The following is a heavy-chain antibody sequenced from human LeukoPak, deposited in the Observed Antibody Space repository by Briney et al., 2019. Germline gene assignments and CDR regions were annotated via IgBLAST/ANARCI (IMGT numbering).Heavy chain of an antibody. CDR2: IYYSGST. D-gene: IGHD2-15*01. Sequence: SETLSLTCTVSGGSISSYYWSWIRQPPGEGLEWIGYIYYSGSTNYNPSLKSRVTISVDTSKNQFSLKLSSVTAADTAVYYCARDGNYYGMDVWGQGTTVTASS. CDR3: ARDGNYYGMDV. V-gene: IGHV4-59*01. J-gene: IGHJ6*02. CDR1: GGSISSYY.